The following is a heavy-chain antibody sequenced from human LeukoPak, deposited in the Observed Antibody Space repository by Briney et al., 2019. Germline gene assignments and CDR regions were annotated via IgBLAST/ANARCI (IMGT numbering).Heavy chain of an antibody. CDR1: GFTFSSYG. CDR3: ARGYSGSYYFDY. D-gene: IGHD1-26*01. J-gene: IGHJ4*02. Sequence: PGGSLRLSCAASGFTFSSYGMHWVRQAPGKGLEWMSVISYDGRNKYFADSVKGRFTLSRDNSKNTLYLQMNNLRAEDTAVYYCARGYSGSYYFDYWGQGTLVTVSS. V-gene: IGHV3-30*03. CDR2: ISYDGRNK.